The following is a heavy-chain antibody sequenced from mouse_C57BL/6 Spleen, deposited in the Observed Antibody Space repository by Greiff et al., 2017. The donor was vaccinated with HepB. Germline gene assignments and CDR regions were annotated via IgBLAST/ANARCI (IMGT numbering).Heavy chain of an antibody. CDR2: IDPENGDT. V-gene: IGHV14-4*01. CDR3: TTPIITTVVARGAY. J-gene: IGHJ3*01. CDR1: GFNIKDGY. Sequence: VHVKQSGAELVRPGASVKLSCTASGFNIKDGYMHWVKQRPEQGLEWIGWIDPENGDTEYASKFQGKATITADTSSNTAYLQLSSLTSEDTAVYYCTTPIITTVVARGAYWGQGTLVTVSA. D-gene: IGHD1-1*01.